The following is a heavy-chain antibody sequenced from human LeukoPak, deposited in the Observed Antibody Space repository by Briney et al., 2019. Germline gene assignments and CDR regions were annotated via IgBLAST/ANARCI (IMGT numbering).Heavy chain of an antibody. CDR3: ARDRTIVVVSSAMPGYNWFDP. CDR1: GYTFTTYG. V-gene: IGHV1-18*01. Sequence: GASVKVSFKASGYTFTTYGISWVRQAPGQGLEWMGWISAYTGNTDYAQKFQGRVTLTTDTSTSTAYMELKSLRSDDTAVYYCARDRTIVVVSSAMPGYNWFDPWGQGTLVTVSS. D-gene: IGHD2-2*01. CDR2: ISAYTGNT. J-gene: IGHJ5*02.